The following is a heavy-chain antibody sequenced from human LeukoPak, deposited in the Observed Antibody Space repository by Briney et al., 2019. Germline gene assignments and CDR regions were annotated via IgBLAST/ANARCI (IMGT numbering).Heavy chain of an antibody. V-gene: IGHV3-23*01. Sequence: GGSLRLSCAASGFTFSNYAMSWVRQAPGKGLEWVAGISGSGGSTYYADTVRGRVTISRDNSKNTLYMQMNRLRAEDTAVYYCEKPLSGYFVSGCCDYWAQGHLVPVSS. D-gene: IGHD3-10*01. CDR2: ISGSGGST. J-gene: IGHJ4*02. CDR1: GFTFSNYA. CDR3: EKPLSGYFVSGCCDY.